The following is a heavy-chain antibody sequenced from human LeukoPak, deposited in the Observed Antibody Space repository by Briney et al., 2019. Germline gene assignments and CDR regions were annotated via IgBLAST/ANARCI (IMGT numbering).Heavy chain of an antibody. D-gene: IGHD6-19*01. CDR3: ARRGSGWYSLDY. V-gene: IGHV5-51*01. Sequence: GESLKMSCKGSGYSFTSYWIGWVRQLLVKSIAWMGVRYPGDADTRYSESFQAPETISADKSISTAYKQWSSLKASHTAQSYCARRGSGWYSLDYWGQGSLVTVAS. CDR1: GYSFTSYW. CDR2: RYPGDADT. J-gene: IGHJ4*02.